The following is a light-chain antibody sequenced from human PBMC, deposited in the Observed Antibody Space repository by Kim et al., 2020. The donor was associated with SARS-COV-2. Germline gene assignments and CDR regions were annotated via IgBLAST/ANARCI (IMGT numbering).Light chain of an antibody. CDR2: QDT. Sequence: SYELTQPPSVSVSPGQTASITCSGDKLGDRYACWYQQKSGQSPVLVIYQDTKRPSGIPERFSGSNSGKTATLTISGTQAMDEGDYYCQAWDTNTVVFGGGNQLSVL. V-gene: IGLV3-1*01. J-gene: IGLJ2*01. CDR3: QAWDTNTVV. CDR1: KLGDRY.